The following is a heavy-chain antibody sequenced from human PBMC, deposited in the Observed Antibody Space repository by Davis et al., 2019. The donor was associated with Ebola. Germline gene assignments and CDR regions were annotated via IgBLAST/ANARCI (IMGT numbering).Heavy chain of an antibody. V-gene: IGHV3-23*01. CDR3: AGVPATVY. CDR2: ISGSGTST. J-gene: IGHJ4*02. D-gene: IGHD3-3*01. Sequence: PGGSLRLSCEASGSTFSSYAMKRLSQVPGKGLEWVSAISGSGTSTYYADSVKGRFTISRDNSKNTLYLQMNSLRAEDTAVYYCAGVPATVYWGLGTLVTVSS. CDR1: GSTFSSYA.